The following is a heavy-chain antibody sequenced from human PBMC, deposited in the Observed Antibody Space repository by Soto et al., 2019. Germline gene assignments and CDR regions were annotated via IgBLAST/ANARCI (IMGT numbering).Heavy chain of an antibody. Sequence: EVQLVESGGGLVQPGGSLRLSCAVSGFTFSNYWMHWVRQAPGKGLVWVSRISEDGSRTNYADSVKGRFTVSRDNAKNTLYLQMNKLRAEDTAVYYCARDKRGATVTTPNFDYWGQGALVTVSS. CDR2: ISEDGSRT. V-gene: IGHV3-74*01. D-gene: IGHD4-17*01. J-gene: IGHJ4*02. CDR3: ARDKRGATVTTPNFDY. CDR1: GFTFSNYW.